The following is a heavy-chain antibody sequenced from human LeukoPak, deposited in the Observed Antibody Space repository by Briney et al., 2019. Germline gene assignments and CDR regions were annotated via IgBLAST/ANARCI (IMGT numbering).Heavy chain of an antibody. Sequence: GASVKVSCKASGYTFTSYDINWVRQATGQGLEWMGWMNPNSGNTGYAQKFQGRVTMTRNTSISTAYMELSSLRSEDTAVYYCARGFEALEGAAGQLVDYWGQGTLVTASS. CDR3: ARGFEALEGAAGQLVDY. J-gene: IGHJ4*02. CDR1: GYTFTSYD. D-gene: IGHD6-13*01. V-gene: IGHV1-8*01. CDR2: MNPNSGNT.